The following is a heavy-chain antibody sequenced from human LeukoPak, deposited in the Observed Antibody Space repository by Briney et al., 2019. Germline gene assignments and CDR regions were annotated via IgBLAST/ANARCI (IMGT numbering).Heavy chain of an antibody. D-gene: IGHD6-19*01. J-gene: IGHJ4*02. CDR3: ARGAAVALEL. Sequence: GGSLRLSCGASGFTLIDYNMHWVRQAPGKGLEYVAFIQFDGTTEYYTDSVKGRFTMSRDKSKNTLYLQMNSQRGGDTAVYYCARGAAVALELWGQGTLVTVSS. CDR1: GFTLIDYN. CDR2: IQFDGTTE. V-gene: IGHV3-30*02.